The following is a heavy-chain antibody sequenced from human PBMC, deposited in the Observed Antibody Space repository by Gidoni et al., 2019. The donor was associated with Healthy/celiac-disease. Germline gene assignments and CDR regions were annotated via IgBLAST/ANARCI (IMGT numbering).Heavy chain of an antibody. J-gene: IGHJ4*02. D-gene: IGHD3-10*01. V-gene: IGHV4-31*02. CDR2: IYYSGST. CDR1: GGSISSGGYY. CDR3: ARVFKGWPTNSVGEYYFDY. Sequence: TGSGGSISSGGYYWSWIRQHPGKGLEWIGYIYYSGSTYYNPSLKSRVTISVDTSKNQFSLKLSPVTAADTAVYYCARVFKGWPTNSVGEYYFDYWGQGPLVTVSS.